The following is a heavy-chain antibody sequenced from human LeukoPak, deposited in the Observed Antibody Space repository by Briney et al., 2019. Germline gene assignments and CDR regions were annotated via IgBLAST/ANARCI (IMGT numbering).Heavy chain of an antibody. V-gene: IGHV4-34*01. J-gene: IGHJ5*02. D-gene: IGHD2-2*01. Sequence: PSETLSLTCAVYGGSFSGYSWSWIRQPPGKGLEWIGEINHSGSTNYNPSLKSRVTISVDTSKNQFSLKLSSVTAADTAVYYCARAFDIVVVPVAFDPWGQGTLVTVSS. CDR2: INHSGST. CDR1: GGSFSGYS. CDR3: ARAFDIVVVPVAFDP.